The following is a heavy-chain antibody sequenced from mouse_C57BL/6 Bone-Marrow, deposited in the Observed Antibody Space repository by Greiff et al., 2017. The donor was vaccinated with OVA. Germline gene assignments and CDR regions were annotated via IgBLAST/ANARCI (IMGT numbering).Heavy chain of an antibody. D-gene: IGHD1-1*02. CDR3: TRGGYPDY. V-gene: IGHV14-4*01. J-gene: IGHJ2*01. CDR2: IDPENGDT. Sequence: VQLKESGAELVRPGASVKLSCTASGFNIKDDYMHWVKQRPEQGLEWIGWIDPENGDTEYASKFQGKATITADTSSNTAYLQLSSLTSEDTAVYYCTRGGYPDYWGQGTTLTVSS. CDR1: GFNIKDDY.